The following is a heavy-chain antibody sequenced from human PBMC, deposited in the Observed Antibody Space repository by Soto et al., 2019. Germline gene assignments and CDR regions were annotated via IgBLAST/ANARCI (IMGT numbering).Heavy chain of an antibody. J-gene: IGHJ4*02. CDR1: GGSFSSYY. D-gene: IGHD1-1*01. CDR2: IYYSGST. V-gene: IGHV4-59*08. CDR3: ARRYGYSFDY. Sequence: PSETLSLTCAIYGGSFSSYYWSWIRQPPGKGLEWIGYIYYSGSTNYNPSLKSRVTISVDTSKNQFSLKLSSVTAADTAVYYCARRYGYSFDYWGQGTLVTVSS.